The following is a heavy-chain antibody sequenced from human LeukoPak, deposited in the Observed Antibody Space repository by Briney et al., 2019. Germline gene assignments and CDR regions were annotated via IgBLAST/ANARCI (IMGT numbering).Heavy chain of an antibody. J-gene: IGHJ4*02. Sequence: PGGSLRLSCPASGFTFSSYAMSWVRQAPGKGLEWVSAISGSGGSTYYADSVKGRFTISRDNSKNTLYLQMNSLRAEDTAVYYCAKGPRSSWYFEWFDYWGQGTLVTVSS. V-gene: IGHV3-23*01. CDR3: AKGPRSSWYFEWFDY. D-gene: IGHD6-13*01. CDR1: GFTFSSYA. CDR2: ISGSGGST.